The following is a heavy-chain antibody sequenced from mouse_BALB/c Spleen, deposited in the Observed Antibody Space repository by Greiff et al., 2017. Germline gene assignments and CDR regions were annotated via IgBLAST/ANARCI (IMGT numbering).Heavy chain of an antibody. CDR1: GFAFSSYD. J-gene: IGHJ1*01. CDR2: ISSGGGST. CDR3: ARHGYGRYFDV. D-gene: IGHD2-10*02. Sequence: EVKVVESGGGLVKPGGSLKLSCAASGFAFSSYDMSWVRQTPEKRLEWVAYISSGGGSTYYPDTVKGRFTISRDNAKNTLYLQMSSLKSEDTAMYYCARHGYGRYFDVWGAGTTVTVSS. V-gene: IGHV5-12-1*01.